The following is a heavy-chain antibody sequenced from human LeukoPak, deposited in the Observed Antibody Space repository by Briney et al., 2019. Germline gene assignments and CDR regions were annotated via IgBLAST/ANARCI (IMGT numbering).Heavy chain of an antibody. Sequence: GGSPRLSCAASGFTFSSYSMNWVRQAPGKGLEWVSSISSSSSYIYYADSVKGRFTISRDNAKNPLYLQMNSLRAEDTAVYYCASWGYSSSWTDAFDIWGQGTMVTVSS. V-gene: IGHV3-21*01. CDR1: GFTFSSYS. D-gene: IGHD6-13*01. CDR3: ASWGYSSSWTDAFDI. J-gene: IGHJ3*02. CDR2: ISSSSSYI.